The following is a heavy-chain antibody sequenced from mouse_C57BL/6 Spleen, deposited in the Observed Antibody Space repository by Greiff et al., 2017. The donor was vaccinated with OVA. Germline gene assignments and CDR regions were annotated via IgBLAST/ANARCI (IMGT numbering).Heavy chain of an antibody. CDR1: GYTFTSYW. J-gene: IGHJ1*03. Sequence: VQLQQPGAELVRPGTSVKLSCKASGYTFTSYWMHWVKQRPGQGLEWIGVIDPSDSYTNYNQKFKGKATLTVDTSSSTAYMQLSSLTSEDSAVYYCARSTGYFDVWGTGTTVTVSS. V-gene: IGHV1-59*01. CDR3: ARSTGYFDV. CDR2: IDPSDSYT.